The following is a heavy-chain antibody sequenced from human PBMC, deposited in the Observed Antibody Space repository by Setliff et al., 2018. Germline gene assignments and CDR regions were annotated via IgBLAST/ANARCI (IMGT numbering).Heavy chain of an antibody. J-gene: IGHJ4*02. CDR2: ISPYTGKT. CDR1: GYTFTDYG. V-gene: IGHV1-18*01. D-gene: IGHD4-4*01. Sequence: GASVKVSCKASGYTFTDYGITWVRQAPGQGLEWVGWISPYTGKTYFAQKLQGRVTMTTDTFTSTAYMEMRSLRSDDTAVYFCARTPEQLMPYSYSDYWGQGTLVTVSS. CDR3: ARTPEQLMPYSYSDY.